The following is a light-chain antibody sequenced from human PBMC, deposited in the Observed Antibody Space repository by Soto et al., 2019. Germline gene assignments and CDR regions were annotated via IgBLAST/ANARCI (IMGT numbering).Light chain of an antibody. CDR1: QSVSSSY. CDR2: GAS. CDR3: QQYGSSPPHT. J-gene: IGKJ1*01. Sequence: EIVLTQSPGTLSLSPGERATLSCRASQSVSSSYLAWYQQKPGQAPRLLIYGASSRATGIPDRFSGSGSGTDFTLTISRLEPVDFAVYYCQQYGSSPPHTFGQGTKVEIK. V-gene: IGKV3-20*01.